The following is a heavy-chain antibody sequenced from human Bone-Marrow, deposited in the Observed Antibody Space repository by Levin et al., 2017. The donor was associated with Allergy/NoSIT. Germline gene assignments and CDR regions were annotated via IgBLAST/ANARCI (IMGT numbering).Heavy chain of an antibody. J-gene: IGHJ3*02. Sequence: QRGESLKISCAASGFSVRDHYMSWVRQAPGKGLEWISSFYINGNTYYADSVNGRFTISRDNSKNTVHLQMSSLRAEDTAVYYCARDEERDGFDGFDIWGQGTVVTVSS. CDR1: GFSVRDHY. CDR3: ARDEERDGFDGFDI. V-gene: IGHV3-66*01. CDR2: FYINGNT. D-gene: IGHD4-17*01.